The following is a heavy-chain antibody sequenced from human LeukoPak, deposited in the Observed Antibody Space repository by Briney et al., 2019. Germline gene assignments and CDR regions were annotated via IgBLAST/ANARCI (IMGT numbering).Heavy chain of an antibody. V-gene: IGHV3-66*02. CDR1: GFTVSSNY. CDR3: ARVSTVGYYYCGMDV. CDR2: IYSGGST. Sequence: PGGSLRPSCAASGFTVSSNYMSWVRQAPGKGLEWVSVIYSGGSTYYADSVKGRFTISRDNSKNTLYLQMNSLRAEDTAVYYCARVSTVGYYYCGMDVWGQGTTVTVSS. D-gene: IGHD4-23*01. J-gene: IGHJ6*02.